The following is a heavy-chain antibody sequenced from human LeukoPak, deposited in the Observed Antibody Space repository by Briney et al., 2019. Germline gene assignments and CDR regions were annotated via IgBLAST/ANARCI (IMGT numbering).Heavy chain of an antibody. Sequence: SETLSLTCTVSGGSISSSSYYWGWIRQPPGKGLEWIGYIYYSGSTNYNPSLKSRVTISVDTSKNQFSLKLSSVTAADTAVYYCARVVVAARPGLNWFDPWGQGTLVTVSS. CDR2: IYYSGST. J-gene: IGHJ5*02. CDR1: GGSISSSSYY. V-gene: IGHV4-61*05. CDR3: ARVVVAARPGLNWFDP. D-gene: IGHD6-6*01.